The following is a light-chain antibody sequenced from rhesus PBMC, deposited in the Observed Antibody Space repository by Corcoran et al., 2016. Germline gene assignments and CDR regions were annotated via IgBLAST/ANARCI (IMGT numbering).Light chain of an antibody. CDR1: QSVSSY. CDR2: GAS. V-gene: IGKV3S9*01. Sequence: EIVMTQSLATLSLSSGERATLSCRASQSVSSYVAWYQQKPEQAPRLLIYGASSRATGIPDRFSCSGSGTDFTLIISSLETEDVGVYCCQQYNHWNSFGQGAKVEIK. CDR3: QQYNHWNS. J-gene: IGKJ2*01.